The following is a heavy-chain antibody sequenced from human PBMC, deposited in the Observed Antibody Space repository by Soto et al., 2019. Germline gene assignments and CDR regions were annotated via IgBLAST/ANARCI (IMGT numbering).Heavy chain of an antibody. J-gene: IGHJ4*02. CDR1: GYNFVAYY. CDR2: INPSSGAT. CDR3: ARAGGYVDSYLSGFNY. V-gene: IGHV1-2*02. Sequence: ASVKVSFKASGYNFVAYYMHWVRQAPGQGLEWMGWINPSSGATNFAERFQGRVTMTSDTSISTFYMEIKRLNSDDTAVYYCARAGGYVDSYLSGFNYWGQGALVTVSS. D-gene: IGHD3-10*01.